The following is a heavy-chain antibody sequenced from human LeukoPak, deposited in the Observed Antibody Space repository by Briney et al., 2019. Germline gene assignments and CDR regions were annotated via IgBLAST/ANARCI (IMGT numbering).Heavy chain of an antibody. Sequence: PGGSLRLSCTASGFTFSSYSMNWVRQAPGKGLEWVSSISSSSSYIYYADSVKGRFTISRDNAKHSLYLQMNSLRAEDTAVYYCARDLKGYYFDYWGQGTLVTVSS. J-gene: IGHJ4*02. CDR2: ISSSSSYI. CDR1: GFTFSSYS. V-gene: IGHV3-21*01. CDR3: ARDLKGYYFDY.